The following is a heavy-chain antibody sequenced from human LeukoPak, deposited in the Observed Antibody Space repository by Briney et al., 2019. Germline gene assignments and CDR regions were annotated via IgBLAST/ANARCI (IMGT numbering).Heavy chain of an antibody. D-gene: IGHD6-19*01. CDR1: GFSFSSLH. V-gene: IGHV4-4*07. Sequence: ESLRLSCAAAGFSFSSLHMSWVRQAPGKGLEWIGRIYAGGTASYNPSLKSRVTMSVDMSKNQLSLKLTSVTAADTAVYYCTREPVPWGQGTLVTVSS. CDR2: IYAGGTA. CDR3: TREPVP. J-gene: IGHJ4*02.